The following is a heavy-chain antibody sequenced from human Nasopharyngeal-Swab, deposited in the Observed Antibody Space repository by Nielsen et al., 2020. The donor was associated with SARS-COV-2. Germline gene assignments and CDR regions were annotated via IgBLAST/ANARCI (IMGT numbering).Heavy chain of an antibody. V-gene: IGHV4-59*08. D-gene: IGHD3-16*01. Sequence: SETLSLTCTVSGGSISTYSWSWIRQPQGKGLEWIGYISDLGRTNYKSSLRSRVTISLDTSKNQFSLNLRFVTAADTAVYYCARHPKGDLLPCLWGQGTLVTVSS. J-gene: IGHJ4*02. CDR1: GGSISTYS. CDR2: ISDLGRT. CDR3: ARHPKGDLLPCL.